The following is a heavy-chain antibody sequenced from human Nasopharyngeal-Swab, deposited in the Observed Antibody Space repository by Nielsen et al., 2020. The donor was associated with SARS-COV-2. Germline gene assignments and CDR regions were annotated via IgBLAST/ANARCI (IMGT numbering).Heavy chain of an antibody. V-gene: IGHV1-24*01. CDR1: GGSFSTNG. D-gene: IGHD3-3*01. J-gene: IGHJ4*02. CDR3: ATSYAIFGVVTPFDY. Sequence: ASVKVSCKASGGSFSTNGISWVRQAPGKGLEWMGGFDPEDGETIYAQKFQGRVTMTEDTSTDTAYMELSSLRSEDTAVYYCATSYAIFGVVTPFDYWGQGTLVTVSS. CDR2: FDPEDGET.